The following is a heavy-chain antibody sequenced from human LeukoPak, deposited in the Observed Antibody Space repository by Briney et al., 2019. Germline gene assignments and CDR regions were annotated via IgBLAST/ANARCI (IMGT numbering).Heavy chain of an antibody. V-gene: IGHV1-46*01. D-gene: IGHD2-2*01. CDR3: ARELTPYCSSTSCPKAHYFDY. J-gene: IGHJ4*02. CDR1: GYTFTSYY. Sequence: ASVKVSCKASGYTFTSYYMHWVRQAPGQGLEWMGIINPSRGSTSYAQKFQGRVTMTRDMSTSTVYMELSSLRSEDTAVYYCARELTPYCSSTSCPKAHYFDYWAQGTLVTVSS. CDR2: INPSRGST.